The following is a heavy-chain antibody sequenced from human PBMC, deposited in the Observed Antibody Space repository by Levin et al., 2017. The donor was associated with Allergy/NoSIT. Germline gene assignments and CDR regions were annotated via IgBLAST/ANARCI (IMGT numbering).Heavy chain of an antibody. CDR2: MNPNSGNT. V-gene: IGHV1-8*01. Sequence: ASVKVSCKASGYTFTSYDINWVRQATGQGLEWMGWMNPNSGNTGYAQKFQGRVTMTRNTSISTAYMELSSLRSEDTAVYYCARGGQYQLLWGSGWFDPWGQGTLVTVSS. J-gene: IGHJ5*02. CDR1: GYTFTSYD. CDR3: ARGGQYQLLWGSGWFDP. D-gene: IGHD2-2*01.